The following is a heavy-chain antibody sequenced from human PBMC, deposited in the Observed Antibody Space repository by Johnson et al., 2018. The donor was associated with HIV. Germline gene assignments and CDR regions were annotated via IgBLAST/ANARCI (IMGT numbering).Heavy chain of an antibody. CDR3: ANSLLLDAFNI. J-gene: IGHJ3*02. Sequence: EVQLVESGGGLVRPGGSLTLPWVASGFSFIDYATISVRQAPGKGLEWVSFISGGEDETYYADSVKGRFTISRDISKTTLYLQMISLRDEDTAVYYCANSLLLDAFNIWGQGTMVTVSS. CDR2: ISGGEDET. V-gene: IGHV3-23*04. CDR1: GFSFIDYA.